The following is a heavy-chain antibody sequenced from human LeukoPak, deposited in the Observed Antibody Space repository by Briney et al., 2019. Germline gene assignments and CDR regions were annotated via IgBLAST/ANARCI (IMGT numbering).Heavy chain of an antibody. V-gene: IGHV3-15*01. Sequence: AGGSLRLSCAASGFTFSNTWMSWVRQAPGKGLEWVGRIKSKTDGGTTDYAAPVKGRFTISRDDSKNTPYLQMNSLKTEDTAVYYCTTGLRAADTNWGPGTLVTVSS. CDR1: GFTFSNTW. CDR2: IKSKTDGGTT. D-gene: IGHD6-13*01. CDR3: TTGLRAADTN. J-gene: IGHJ4*02.